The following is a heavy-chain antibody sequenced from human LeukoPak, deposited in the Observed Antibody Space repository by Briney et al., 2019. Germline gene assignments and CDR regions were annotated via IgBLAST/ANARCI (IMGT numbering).Heavy chain of an antibody. CDR1: GFTFSSYE. V-gene: IGHV3-48*03. CDR2: ISSSGSTI. CDR3: ARALIIDWSYQYFDY. D-gene: IGHD3-9*01. Sequence: GGSLRLSCAASGFTFSSYEMNWVRQAPGKGLEWVSYISSSGSTIYYADSVKGRFTISRDNAKNSLYLQMNSLRAEDTAVYYCARALIIDWSYQYFDYWGQGTLVTVSS. J-gene: IGHJ4*02.